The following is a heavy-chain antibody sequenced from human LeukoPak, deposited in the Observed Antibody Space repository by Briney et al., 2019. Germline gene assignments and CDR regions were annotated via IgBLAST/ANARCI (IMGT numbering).Heavy chain of an antibody. Sequence: SVTVSCKASGGTFSSYAISWVRQAPGQGLEWMGGIIPIFGTANYAQKFQGRVTITADESTSTAYMELSSLRSEDTAVYYCASTVVPAATVGDYYYYYGMDVWGKGATVTGSS. V-gene: IGHV1-69*13. CDR2: IIPIFGTA. J-gene: IGHJ6*04. CDR3: ASTVVPAATVGDYYYYYGMDV. CDR1: GGTFSSYA. D-gene: IGHD2-2*01.